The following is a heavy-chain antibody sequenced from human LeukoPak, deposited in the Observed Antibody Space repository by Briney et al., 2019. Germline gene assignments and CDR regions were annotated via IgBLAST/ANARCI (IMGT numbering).Heavy chain of an antibody. CDR2: ISPSEDRT. Sequence: PGGSLRLSCAASGFTFTNHPMHWVRQASGKRLQYVSAISPSEDRTWYTDSVKGRFTISRDNSKNTLYLQMNSLRAEDTAVYYCATSGGSSDFDYWGQGTLVTVSS. CDR1: GFTFTNHP. D-gene: IGHD6-6*01. CDR3: ATSGGSSDFDY. J-gene: IGHJ4*02. V-gene: IGHV3-64*04.